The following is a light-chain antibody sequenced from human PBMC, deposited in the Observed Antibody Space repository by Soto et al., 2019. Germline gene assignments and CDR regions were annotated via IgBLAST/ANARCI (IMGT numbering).Light chain of an antibody. V-gene: IGKV1-9*01. CDR3: QQLSAYHYT. CDR1: QGISSY. CDR2: AAS. J-gene: IGKJ2*01. Sequence: DIQMTQSPSFLSASVGDRVTITCRASQGISSYLAWYQQKPGKAPKLLIYAASTLQSGVPSRFSGSGSGTEFTLTVSSLQPEDFATNYCQQLSAYHYTFGQGTKLEIK.